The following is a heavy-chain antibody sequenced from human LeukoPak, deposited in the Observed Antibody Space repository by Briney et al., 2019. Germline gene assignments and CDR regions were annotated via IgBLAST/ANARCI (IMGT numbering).Heavy chain of an antibody. CDR2: IYYTGLP. D-gene: IGHD6-6*01. Sequence: SETLSLTRSVSGGSISTSSFYWGWIRQPPGKALEWIGSIYYTGLPYYNPSLKSRATISVDSSKNQFSLKLNSVTAADTAVYYCARDGSSSQEYYYYYMDVWGKGTTVTVSS. CDR1: GGSISTSSFY. V-gene: IGHV4-39*07. J-gene: IGHJ6*03. CDR3: ARDGSSSQEYYYYYMDV.